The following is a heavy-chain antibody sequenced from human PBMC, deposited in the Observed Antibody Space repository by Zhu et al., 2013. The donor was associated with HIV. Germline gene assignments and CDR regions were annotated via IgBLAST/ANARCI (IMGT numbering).Heavy chain of an antibody. V-gene: IGHV1-46*01. J-gene: IGHJ3*02. Sequence: QVQLVQSGAEVKKPGASVKVSCKASGYTFTSYYMHWVRQAPGQGLEWMGIINPSGGSTSYAQKFQGRVTMTRDTSTSTVYMELSSLRSEDTAVYYCARRRRANYDFWSGYSGAFDIWGQGTMVTVSS. CDR1: GYTFTSYY. CDR2: INPSGGST. D-gene: IGHD3-3*01. CDR3: ARRRRANYDFWSGYSGAFDI.